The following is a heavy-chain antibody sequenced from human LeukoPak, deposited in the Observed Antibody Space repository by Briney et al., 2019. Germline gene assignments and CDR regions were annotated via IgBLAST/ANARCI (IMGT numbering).Heavy chain of an antibody. CDR3: XKDDRTGGRSFYYXYMXX. CDR2: ISGDGGST. J-gene: IGHJ6*03. CDR1: GFTFSSYA. Sequence: GGSLRLSCAASGFTFSSYAMSWVRQAPGKGLEWVSLISGDGGSTYYADSVKGRFTISRDNSKNSLYLQMNSLRTEDTALYYCXKDDRTGGRSFYYXYMXXWGKXTTXT. D-gene: IGHD2-8*02. V-gene: IGHV3-43*02.